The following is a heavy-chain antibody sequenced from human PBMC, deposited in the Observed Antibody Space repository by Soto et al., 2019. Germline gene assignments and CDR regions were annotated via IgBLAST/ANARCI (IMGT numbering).Heavy chain of an antibody. CDR3: AKDSQSPYSSSWRRGFYYYYGMDV. J-gene: IGHJ6*02. V-gene: IGHV3-30*18. CDR2: ISYDGSNK. CDR1: GFTFSSYG. D-gene: IGHD6-13*01. Sequence: HPGGSLGLSCAASGFTFSSYGMHWVRQAPGKGLEWVAVISYDGSNKYYADSVKGRFTISRDNSKNTLYLQMNSLRAEDTAVYYCAKDSQSPYSSSWRRGFYYYYGMDVWGQGTTVTVSS.